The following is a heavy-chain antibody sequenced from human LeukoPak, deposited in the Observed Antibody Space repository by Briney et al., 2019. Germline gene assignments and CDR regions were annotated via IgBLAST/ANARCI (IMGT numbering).Heavy chain of an antibody. CDR1: GGSMSTYY. CDR3: ARRSWYVDY. J-gene: IGHJ4*02. V-gene: IGHV4-59*01. Sequence: PSETLSLTCTVSGGSMSTYYWSWIRQPPGKGLEWIGYIYDSLITDYNPSLKSRVTISVDMSKNQFSLKLTSVTAADTAVYYCARRSWYVDYWGQGTLVTVSS. D-gene: IGHD6-13*01. CDR2: IYDSLIT.